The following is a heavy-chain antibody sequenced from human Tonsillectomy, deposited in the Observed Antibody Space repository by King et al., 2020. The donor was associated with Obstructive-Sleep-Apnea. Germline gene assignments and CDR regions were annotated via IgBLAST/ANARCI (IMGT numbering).Heavy chain of an antibody. Sequence: QLVQSGAEVKKPGASVKVSCKASGYTFTGYYMHWVRQAPGQGLEWMGWINPNSGCTKYAQKFQGWVTMTRGTSISTAYMELSRLRSDDTAVYYCAREGHGSSWYGGAFDIWGQGTMVTVSS. CDR3: AREGHGSSWYGGAFDI. J-gene: IGHJ3*02. D-gene: IGHD6-13*01. CDR1: GYTFTGYY. CDR2: INPNSGCT. V-gene: IGHV1-2*04.